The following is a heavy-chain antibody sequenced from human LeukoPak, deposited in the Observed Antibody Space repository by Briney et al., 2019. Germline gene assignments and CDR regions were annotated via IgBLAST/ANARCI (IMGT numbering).Heavy chain of an antibody. CDR3: ASDRRHSSSWYDIDY. CDR2: ISAYKGNT. D-gene: IGHD6-13*01. J-gene: IGHJ4*02. Sequence: ASVKVSCKASGYTFTSYGISWVRQAPGQGLEWMGWISAYKGNTNYAQKLQGRVTMTPDTSTSTAYMELRSLRSDDTAVYYCASDRRHSSSWYDIDYWGQGTLVTVSS. CDR1: GYTFTSYG. V-gene: IGHV1-18*01.